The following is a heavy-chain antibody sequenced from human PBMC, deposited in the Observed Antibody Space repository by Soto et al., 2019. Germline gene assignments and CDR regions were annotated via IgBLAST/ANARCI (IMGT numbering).Heavy chain of an antibody. CDR1: GYTLTELS. CDR3: ATGSHPPNGLGEDLDP. J-gene: IGHJ5*02. Sequence: ASVKVSCKVSGYTLTELSMQWVRQAPGKGLERKGGFDPEEGEKNYAQKFQGRVTMTEETSTDTAYMELSNLRTEDQAEEYCATGSHPPNGLGEDLDPWGQGTLVTVSS. CDR2: FDPEEGEK. V-gene: IGHV1-24*01. D-gene: IGHD3-16*01.